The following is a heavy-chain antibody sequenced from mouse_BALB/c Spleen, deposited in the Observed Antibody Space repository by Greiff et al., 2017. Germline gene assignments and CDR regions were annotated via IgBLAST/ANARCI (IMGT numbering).Heavy chain of an antibody. CDR1: GFTFSSYG. D-gene: IGHD2-14*01. CDR2: ISSGGSYT. CDR3: ARPYRYDAMDY. J-gene: IGHJ4*01. Sequence: EVKLQESGGDLVKPGGSLKLSCAASGFTFSSYGMSWVRQTPDKRLEWVATISSGGSYTYYPDSVKGRFTISRDNAKNTLYLQMSSLKSEDTAMYYCARPYRYDAMDYWGQGTSVTVSS. V-gene: IGHV5-6*01.